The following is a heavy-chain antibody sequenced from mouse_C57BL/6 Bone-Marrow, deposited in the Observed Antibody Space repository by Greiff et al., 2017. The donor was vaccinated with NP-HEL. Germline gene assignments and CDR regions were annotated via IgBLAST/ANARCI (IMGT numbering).Heavy chain of an antibody. D-gene: IGHD1-1*01. Sequence: EVQGVESGGGLVKPGGSLKLSCAASGFTFSSYAMSWVRQTPEKRLEWVATISDGGSYTYYPDNVKGRFTISRDNAKNNLYLQMSHLKSEDTAMYYCARGYYYGSSSHWYFDVWGTGTTVTVSS. CDR3: ARGYYYGSSSHWYFDV. CDR1: GFTFSSYA. V-gene: IGHV5-4*01. CDR2: ISDGGSYT. J-gene: IGHJ1*03.